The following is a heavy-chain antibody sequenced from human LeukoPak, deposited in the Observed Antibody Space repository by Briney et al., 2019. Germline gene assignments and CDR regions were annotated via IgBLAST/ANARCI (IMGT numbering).Heavy chain of an antibody. Sequence: GGSLRLSCAASGFIFSNYAIHWVRQAPGKGLEWVAAVSYDGNLQHYADAVKGRFTVSRDNSKNTLYLQMNSLRAEDTAVYYCARDRPPVYWGQGTLVTVSS. CDR1: GFIFSNYA. V-gene: IGHV3-30*03. J-gene: IGHJ4*02. CDR2: VSYDGNLQ. CDR3: ARDRPPVY.